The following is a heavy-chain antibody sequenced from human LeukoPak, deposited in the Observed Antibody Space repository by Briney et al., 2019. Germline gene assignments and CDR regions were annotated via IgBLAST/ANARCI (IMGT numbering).Heavy chain of an antibody. V-gene: IGHV4-34*01. CDR1: GGSISSYY. Sequence: SETLSLTCTVSGGSISSYYWSWIRQPPGKGLEWIGEINHSGSTNYNPSLKSRVTISVDTSKNQFSLKLSSVTAADTAVYYCASKNDYGDSYYFDYWGQGTLVTVSS. CDR3: ASKNDYGDSYYFDY. J-gene: IGHJ4*02. D-gene: IGHD4-17*01. CDR2: INHSGST.